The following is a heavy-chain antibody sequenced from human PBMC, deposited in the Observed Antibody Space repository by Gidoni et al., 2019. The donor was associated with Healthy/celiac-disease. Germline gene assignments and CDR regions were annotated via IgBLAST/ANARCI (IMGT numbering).Heavy chain of an antibody. CDR3: AKEAEYYDFWSGSLDY. Sequence: EVQLVESGGGLVQPGRSLRLSCAASGFPFDDYAMHWVRQDPGKGLGGVSGISWSSGSIGYADSVKGRFTISRDNAKNSLYLQMNSVRAEDTALYYCAKEAEYYDFWSGSLDYWGQGTLVTVSS. J-gene: IGHJ4*02. V-gene: IGHV3-9*01. D-gene: IGHD3-3*01. CDR2: ISWSSGSI. CDR1: GFPFDDYA.